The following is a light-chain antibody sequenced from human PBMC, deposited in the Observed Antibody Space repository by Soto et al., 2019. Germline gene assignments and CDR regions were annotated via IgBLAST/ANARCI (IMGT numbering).Light chain of an antibody. J-gene: IGKJ2*01. CDR2: DAS. V-gene: IGKV1-33*01. CDR3: QQYDNLPPYT. Sequence: DIQMTQSPSSLSASVGDRVTITCQASQDISNYLNWYQQKPGKAPKLLIYDASNLEKGVPSRFNGSGSRTDFTVTISSLQPEDIATYYCQQYDNLPPYTFGQGTKLEIK. CDR1: QDISNY.